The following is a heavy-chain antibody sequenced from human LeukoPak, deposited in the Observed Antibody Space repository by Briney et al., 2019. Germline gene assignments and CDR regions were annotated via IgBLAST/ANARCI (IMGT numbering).Heavy chain of an antibody. CDR3: ARSLGYCGGGSCLNWFDP. CDR1: GYAFTSYW. V-gene: IGHV5-51*01. D-gene: IGHD2-15*01. J-gene: IGHJ5*02. CDR2: IYPGDSDT. Sequence: GESPQTSSKGSGYAFTSYWIGWGRPRPGKGLEWMGIIYPGDSDTRYSPSFQGQVTISADKSISTAYLKWSSLKASDTAMYYCARSLGYCGGGSCLNWFDPWGQGTLVTVSS.